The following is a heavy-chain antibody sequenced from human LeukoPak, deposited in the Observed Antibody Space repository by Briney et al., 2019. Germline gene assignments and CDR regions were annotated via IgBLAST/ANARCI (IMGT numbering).Heavy chain of an antibody. D-gene: IGHD1-26*01. Sequence: QAGGSLRLSCAASGFTFSSYAMSWVRQAPGKGLEWVSAISGSGGSTYYADSVKGRFTISRDNSKNTLYLQMNSLRAEDTAVYYCATGRGARPTYFDHWGQGTLVTVSS. V-gene: IGHV3-23*01. CDR3: ATGRGARPTYFDH. CDR1: GFTFSSYA. J-gene: IGHJ4*02. CDR2: ISGSGGST.